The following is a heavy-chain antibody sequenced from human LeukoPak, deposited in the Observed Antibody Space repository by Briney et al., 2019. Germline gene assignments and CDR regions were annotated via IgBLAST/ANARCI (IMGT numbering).Heavy chain of an antibody. CDR3: ARVWELSFDH. D-gene: IGHD1-26*01. CDR1: GLTVSTDH. CDR2: SYSDDNG. Sequence: PGGSLRLSCAASGLTVSTDHMSWVRQAPGKGLEWVAVSYSDDNGYYTESVKGRFTISRDNSKNTLYLQMNSLRAEDTAIYYCARVWELSFDHWGQGTLVTVSS. J-gene: IGHJ4*02. V-gene: IGHV3-53*01.